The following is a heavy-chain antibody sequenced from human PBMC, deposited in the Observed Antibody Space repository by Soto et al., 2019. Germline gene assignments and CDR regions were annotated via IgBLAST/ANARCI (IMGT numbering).Heavy chain of an antibody. CDR3: ARGRIGDYDY. Sequence: SETLSLTCTVSGGSISSYYWSWIRQPPGKGLEWIGYIYYSGSTNYNPSLKSRVTISVDTSKNQFSLKLSSVTAADTAVYYCARGRIGDYDYWGQGTLVTVSS. D-gene: IGHD4-17*01. CDR1: GGSISSYY. CDR2: IYYSGST. J-gene: IGHJ4*02. V-gene: IGHV4-59*01.